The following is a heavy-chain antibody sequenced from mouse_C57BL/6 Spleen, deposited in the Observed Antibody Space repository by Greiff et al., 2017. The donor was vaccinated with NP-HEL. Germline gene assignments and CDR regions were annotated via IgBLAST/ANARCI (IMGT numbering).Heavy chain of an antibody. V-gene: IGHV1-19*01. CDR2: INPYNGGT. CDR3: ARSMGTSVVATGYFDY. D-gene: IGHD1-1*01. J-gene: IGHJ2*01. Sequence: VQLQQSGPVLVKPGASVKMSCKASGYTFTDYYMNWVKQSHGKSLEWIGVINPYNGGTSYNQKFKGKATLTVDKSSSTAYMELNSLTSEDSAVYYCARSMGTSVVATGYFDYWGQGTTLTVSS. CDR1: GYTFTDYY.